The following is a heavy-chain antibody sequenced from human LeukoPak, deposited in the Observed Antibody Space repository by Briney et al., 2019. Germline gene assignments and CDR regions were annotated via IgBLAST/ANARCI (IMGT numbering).Heavy chain of an antibody. D-gene: IGHD3-22*01. CDR2: INPNSGGT. J-gene: IGHJ4*02. V-gene: IGHV1-2*06. CDR1: GYTFTGYY. Sequence: ASVKVSCKASGYTFTGYYMHWVRQAPGQGVEWMGRINPNSGGTKYEQKLQGRMTITRDTSISTAYMGMSRLRSDDPAVYYCATKASYDSSGYYYVSLDYWGQGTLVTVSS. CDR3: ATKASYDSSGYYYVSLDY.